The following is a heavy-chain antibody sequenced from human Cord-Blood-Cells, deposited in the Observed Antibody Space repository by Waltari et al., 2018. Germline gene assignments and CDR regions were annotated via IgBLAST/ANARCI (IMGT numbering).Heavy chain of an antibody. D-gene: IGHD2-2*01. J-gene: IGHJ4*02. Sequence: QVQLQQWGAGLLKPSETLSLTCAVYGVSFSGYYWSWIRQPPGKGLEWIGEINHSGSTNYNPSLKSRVTISVDTSKNQFSLKLSSVTAADTAVYYCARAPVDLDYWGQGTLVTVSS. V-gene: IGHV4-34*01. CDR2: INHSGST. CDR1: GVSFSGYY. CDR3: ARAPVDLDY.